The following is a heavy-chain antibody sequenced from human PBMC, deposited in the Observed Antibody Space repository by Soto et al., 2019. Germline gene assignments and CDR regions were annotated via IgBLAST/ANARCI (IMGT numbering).Heavy chain of an antibody. CDR3: ARVAGHKNARFDT. J-gene: IGHJ4*02. Sequence: XSVKVSFQATGYSFTKYHMQWVRQAPGQGLEWMGWINPGSGVTNQAQKFQGRVTMTRDTSITTTYMELNSLTSDDTAVYYCARVAGHKNARFDTWGQGALVTVSS. CDR1: GYSFTKYH. D-gene: IGHD1-1*01. V-gene: IGHV1-2*02. CDR2: INPGSGVT.